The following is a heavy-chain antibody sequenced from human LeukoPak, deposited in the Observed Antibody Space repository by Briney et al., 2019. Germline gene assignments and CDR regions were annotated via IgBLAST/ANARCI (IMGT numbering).Heavy chain of an antibody. CDR2: INHSGST. V-gene: IGHV4-34*01. CDR1: GGSFSGYY. CDR3: ARGPSSRDYMDV. J-gene: IGHJ6*03. Sequence: PSETLSLTCAVYGGSFSGYYWSWIRQPPGKGLEWIGEINHSGSTNYNPSLKSRVTISVDTSKNQFSLKLSSATAADTAVYYCARGPSSRDYMDVWGKGTTVTVSS. D-gene: IGHD2-2*01.